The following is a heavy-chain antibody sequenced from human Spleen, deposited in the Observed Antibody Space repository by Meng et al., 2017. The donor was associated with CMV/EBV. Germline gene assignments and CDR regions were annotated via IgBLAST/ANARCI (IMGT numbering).Heavy chain of an antibody. CDR3: VRGGVLQFLEWLFF. Sequence: ASGQTFSNYYMHWVRQAPGQGLEWMGIINPSGGSATYAQKFQGRVTMTRDTSTTTVYMELSSLRSEDTAVYFCVRGGVLQFLEWLFFWGQGTLVTVSS. J-gene: IGHJ4*02. D-gene: IGHD3-3*01. CDR1: GQTFSNYY. CDR2: INPSGGSA. V-gene: IGHV1-46*01.